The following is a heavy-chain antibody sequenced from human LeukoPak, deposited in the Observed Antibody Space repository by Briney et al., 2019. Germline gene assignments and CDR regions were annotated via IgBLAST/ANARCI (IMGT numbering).Heavy chain of an antibody. CDR1: GFTFSSYA. CDR2: ISGSGGST. J-gene: IGHJ2*01. D-gene: IGHD1-26*01. Sequence: SGGSLRLSCAASGFTFSSYAMSWVRQAPGKGLEWVSAISGSGGSTYYADSVKGRFTISRDNSSNTLFLHMNTLRAEDTAIYYCAKDRTVGASYWYFDLWGRGTLVTVSS. V-gene: IGHV3-23*01. CDR3: AKDRTVGASYWYFDL.